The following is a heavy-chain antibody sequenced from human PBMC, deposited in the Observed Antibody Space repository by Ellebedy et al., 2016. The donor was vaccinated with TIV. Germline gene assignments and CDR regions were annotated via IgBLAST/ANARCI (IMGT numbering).Heavy chain of an antibody. J-gene: IGHJ4*02. CDR3: ARGPDIVDTTLKYFFDY. V-gene: IGHV4-30-4*08. D-gene: IGHD5-12*01. CDR1: GASISDNSYY. CDR2: IFASGAT. Sequence: MPSETLSLTCTVSGASISDNSYYWAWIRQAPGKGLEWIAYIFASGATYYNPSLSSRVTISIDTFRKQFSLNLKSVTAADTALYYCARGPDIVDTTLKYFFDYWGQGTLITVFS.